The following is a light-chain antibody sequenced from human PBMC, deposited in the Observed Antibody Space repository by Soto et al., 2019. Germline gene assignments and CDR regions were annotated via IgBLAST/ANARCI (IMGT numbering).Light chain of an antibody. Sequence: DIVLTQSPATLSWSPGESATLPFRASQSVSSYLAWYQQKPGQAPRLLIYDASNRATGITARFSGSGSGTDFTLTITDLQPEDFATYYCQQNYSIPITVGQGTRLDIK. CDR1: QSVSSY. CDR3: QQNYSIPIT. V-gene: IGKV3-11*01. CDR2: DAS. J-gene: IGKJ5*01.